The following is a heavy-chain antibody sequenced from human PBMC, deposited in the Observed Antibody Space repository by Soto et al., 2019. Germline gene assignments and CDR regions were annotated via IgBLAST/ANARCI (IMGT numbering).Heavy chain of an antibody. V-gene: IGHV3-23*01. CDR1: GFTFRNQD. J-gene: IGHJ4*02. CDR3: AKDRQFRSYYESAGHYND. D-gene: IGHD3-22*01. Sequence: EVQLLESGGGLVQPGGSLRLTCVGSGFTFRNQDMRWVRQAPGKGLEWVSCISGRGGVTYYADSVKGRFTISRDNSKNTLYLQMNNLRANDTAVYYCAKDRQFRSYYESAGHYNDWGQGTLVTVSS. CDR2: ISGRGGVT.